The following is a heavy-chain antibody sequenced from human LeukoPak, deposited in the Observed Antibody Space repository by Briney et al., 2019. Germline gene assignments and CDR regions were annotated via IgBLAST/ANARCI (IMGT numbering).Heavy chain of an antibody. CDR1: GYTFTSYY. CDR2: INPSGGST. CDR3: ARVFYHDTSARGGAFDI. D-gene: IGHD3-22*01. Sequence: ASVKVSCKASGYTFTSYYIHWVRQAPGQGLEWMGIINPSGGSTSSSQKFQGRVTMTRDTSTSTVYMELSSLRSEDTAMYYCARVFYHDTSARGGAFDIWGQGTMVTVSS. J-gene: IGHJ3*02. V-gene: IGHV1-46*01.